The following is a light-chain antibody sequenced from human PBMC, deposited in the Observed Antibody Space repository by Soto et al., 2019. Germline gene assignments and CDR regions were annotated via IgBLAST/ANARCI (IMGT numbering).Light chain of an antibody. CDR3: QQSYSLPIT. V-gene: IGKV1-33*01. CDR2: DAS. CDR1: QDISNY. Sequence: DIQMTQSPSSLSASVGDRVTITCRASQDISNYLNWYQQRPGKAPKLLIYDASNLERGVPSRFSGTRSGTHFTFAITSLQPEDVATYDCQQSYSLPITFGQGTRLEI. J-gene: IGKJ5*01.